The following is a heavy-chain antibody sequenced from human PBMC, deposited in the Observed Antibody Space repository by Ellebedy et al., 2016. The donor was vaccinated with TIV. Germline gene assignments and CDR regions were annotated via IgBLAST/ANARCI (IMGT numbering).Heavy chain of an antibody. CDR3: ARGCGGDCYGAFDI. CDR1: GGTFSSYA. Sequence: SVKVSCXASGGTFSSYAIGWVRQAPGQGLEWMGGIIPIFGTANYAQKFQGRVTITADESTSTAYMELSSLRSEDTAVYYCARGCGGDCYGAFDIWGQGTMVTVSS. J-gene: IGHJ3*02. D-gene: IGHD2-21*02. V-gene: IGHV1-69*13. CDR2: IIPIFGTA.